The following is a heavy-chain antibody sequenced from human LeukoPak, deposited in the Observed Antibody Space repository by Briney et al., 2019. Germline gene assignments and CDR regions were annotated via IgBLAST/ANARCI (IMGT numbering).Heavy chain of an antibody. J-gene: IGHJ6*03. Sequence: GGSLRLSCAASGFTFSSYSMNWVRQAPGKGLEWVSYISSSSSTIYYADSVKGRFTISRDNAKNSLYLQMSSLRAEDTAVYYCARDEYSSSHHYYMDVWGKGTTVTVSS. CDR2: ISSSSSTI. CDR3: ARDEYSSSHHYYMDV. D-gene: IGHD6-6*01. V-gene: IGHV3-48*01. CDR1: GFTFSSYS.